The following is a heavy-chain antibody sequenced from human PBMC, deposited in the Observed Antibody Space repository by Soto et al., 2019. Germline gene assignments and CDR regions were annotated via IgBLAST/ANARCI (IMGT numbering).Heavy chain of an antibody. CDR1: GGTFSSYA. Sequence: SVKVSCKASGGTFSSYAISWVRQAPGQGLEWMGGIIPIFGTANYAQKLQDRVTMTTDTSTTTAYMELRSLKSDDTAVYYCARALKEWLVGPVAYWGQGTLVTVSS. D-gene: IGHD6-19*01. CDR3: ARALKEWLVGPVAY. V-gene: IGHV1-69*05. J-gene: IGHJ1*01. CDR2: IIPIFGTA.